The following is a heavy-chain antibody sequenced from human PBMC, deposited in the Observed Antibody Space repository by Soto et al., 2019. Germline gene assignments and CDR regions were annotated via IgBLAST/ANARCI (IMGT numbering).Heavy chain of an antibody. V-gene: IGHV2-5*02. D-gene: IGHD3-3*01. CDR3: AHRVLLTVFGLVTTTAIYFDF. CDR2: IYWDDDK. Sequence: QITLNESGPTVVRPTETLTLTCRFSGFSLTTSGVGVGWIRQSPGKAPEWLALIYWDDDKRYSASLKSRLTITKDTSKNQVVLTVSDLDPTDTATYYCAHRVLLTVFGLVTTTAIYFDFWGQGTPVAGSS. CDR1: GFSLTTSGVG. J-gene: IGHJ4*02.